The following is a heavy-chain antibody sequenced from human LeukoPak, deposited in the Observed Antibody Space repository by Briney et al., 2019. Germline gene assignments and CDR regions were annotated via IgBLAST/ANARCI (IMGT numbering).Heavy chain of an antibody. CDR2: ISSNGGST. J-gene: IGHJ5*02. CDR3: VKGGYDYGDPPIDP. D-gene: IGHD4-17*01. CDR1: GFTFSSYA. Sequence: GGSLRLSCSASGFTFSSYATHWVRQAPGKGLEYVSAISSNGGSTYYADSVKGRFTISRDNSKNTLYLQMSSLRAEDTAVYYCVKGGYDYGDPPIDPWGQGTLVTVSS. V-gene: IGHV3-64D*06.